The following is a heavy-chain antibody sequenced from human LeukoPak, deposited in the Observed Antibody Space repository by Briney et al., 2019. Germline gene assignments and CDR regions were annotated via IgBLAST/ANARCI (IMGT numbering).Heavy chain of an antibody. V-gene: IGHV3-66*01. D-gene: IGHD6-13*01. CDR1: GFTVSSNY. CDR3: AGASSKKQQLVGYFDY. CDR2: IYSGGST. Sequence: GGSLRLSCAASGFTVSSNYMSWVRQAPGKGLEWVSVIYSGGSTYYADSVKGRFTISRDNSKNTLYLQMNSLRAEDTAVYYCAGASSKKQQLVGYFDYWGQGTLVTVSS. J-gene: IGHJ4*02.